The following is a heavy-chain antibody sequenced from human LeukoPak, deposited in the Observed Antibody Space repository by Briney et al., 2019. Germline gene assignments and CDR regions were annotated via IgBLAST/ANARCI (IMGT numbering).Heavy chain of an antibody. Sequence: SQTLSLTCAISGDNVSSNSAAWNWIRQSPSRGLEWLGRTYYRSKWYNDYAVSVKSRITINPDTSKNQFSLQLNSVTPEDTAVYYCARVPLGYCSGGSCYYYYGMDVWGQGTTVTVSS. D-gene: IGHD2-15*01. V-gene: IGHV6-1*01. CDR3: ARVPLGYCSGGSCYYYYGMDV. J-gene: IGHJ6*02. CDR1: GDNVSSNSAA. CDR2: TYYRSKWYN.